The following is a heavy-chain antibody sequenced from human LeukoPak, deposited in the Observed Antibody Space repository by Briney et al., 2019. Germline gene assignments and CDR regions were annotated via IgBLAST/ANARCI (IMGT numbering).Heavy chain of an antibody. CDR1: GYTFTSYG. J-gene: IGHJ5*02. CDR3: ARDMVIAAAGRNWFDP. D-gene: IGHD6-13*01. Sequence: ASVKVSCKASGYTFTSYGISWVRQAPGQGLEWMGWINTNTGNPTYAQGFTGRFVFSLDTSVSTAYLQISSLKAEDTAVYYCARDMVIAAAGRNWFDPWGQGTLVTVSS. CDR2: INTNTGNP. V-gene: IGHV7-4-1*02.